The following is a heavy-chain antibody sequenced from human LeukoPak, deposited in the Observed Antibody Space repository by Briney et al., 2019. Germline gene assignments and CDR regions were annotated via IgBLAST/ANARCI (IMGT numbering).Heavy chain of an antibody. CDR3: AKGGVVGATTLGDWAFDI. Sequence: QTGRSLRLSCAASGFTIDDYAMHWVRQAPGKGLEWVSGISWNSGSIGYADSVKGRFTISRDNAKNSQYLQMNSLRAEDTALYYCAKGGVVGATTLGDWAFDIWGQGTMVTVSS. J-gene: IGHJ3*02. CDR2: ISWNSGSI. V-gene: IGHV3-9*01. D-gene: IGHD1-26*01. CDR1: GFTIDDYA.